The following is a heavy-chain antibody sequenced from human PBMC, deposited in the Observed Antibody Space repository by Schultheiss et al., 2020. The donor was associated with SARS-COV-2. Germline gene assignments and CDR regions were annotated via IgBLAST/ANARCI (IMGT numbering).Heavy chain of an antibody. CDR3: ARYDFWSGYYYYYGMDV. CDR1: GYTFTSYG. Sequence: SVKVSCKASGYTFTSYGISWVRQAPGQGLEWMGGIIPIFGTANYAQKFQGRVTITADESTSTAYMELSSLRSEDTAVYYCARYDFWSGYYYYYGMDVWGQGTTVTVSS. CDR2: IIPIFGTA. J-gene: IGHJ6*02. D-gene: IGHD3-3*01. V-gene: IGHV1-69*13.